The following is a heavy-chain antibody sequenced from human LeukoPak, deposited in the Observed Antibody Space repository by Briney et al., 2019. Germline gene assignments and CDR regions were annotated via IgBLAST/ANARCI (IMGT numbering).Heavy chain of an antibody. D-gene: IGHD3-3*01. CDR3: ATQRVADDAFDI. Sequence: ASVKVSCKASGYTFTSYDINWVRQAPGQGLEWMGWMNPNSGNTGYAQTFQGRVTMTRNTSISTAYMELSSLRSEDTAVYYCATQRVADDAFDIWGQGTMVTVSS. CDR1: GYTFTSYD. V-gene: IGHV1-8*01. CDR2: MNPNSGNT. J-gene: IGHJ3*02.